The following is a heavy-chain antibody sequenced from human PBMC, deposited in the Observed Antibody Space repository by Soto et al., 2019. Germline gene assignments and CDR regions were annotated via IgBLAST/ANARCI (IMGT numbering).Heavy chain of an antibody. CDR2: IHNSGST. V-gene: IGHV4-31*03. J-gene: IGHJ4*02. Sequence: QVQLQKSGPGLVKSSQTLSLPCTVSVAFVTSGGYYWGWIGQHPGNGLEWIGCIHNSGSTYYNPSLKSRITLSLDTSQNHFSLKLSSVTAADTAFYFCASAASSGYYLRTWGQGTLVTVSS. CDR1: VAFVTSGGYY. CDR3: ASAASSGYYLRT. D-gene: IGHD3-22*01.